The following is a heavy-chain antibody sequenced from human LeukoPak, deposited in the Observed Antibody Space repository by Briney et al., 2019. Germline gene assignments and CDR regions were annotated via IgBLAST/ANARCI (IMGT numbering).Heavy chain of an antibody. V-gene: IGHV3-21*01. CDR3: ARDLSAGITTPDAFDI. D-gene: IGHD3-10*01. CDR2: TSSSSSYI. J-gene: IGHJ3*02. CDR1: GFTFSSYS. Sequence: GGSLRLSCAASGFTFSSYSMNWVRQAPGKGLEWVSSTSSSSSYIYYADSVKGRFTISRDNATNSLYLQMNSLRAEDTAVYYCARDLSAGITTPDAFDIWGQGTMGTVSS.